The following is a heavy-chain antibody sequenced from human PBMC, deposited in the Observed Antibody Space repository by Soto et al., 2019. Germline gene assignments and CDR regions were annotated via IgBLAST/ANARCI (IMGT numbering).Heavy chain of an antibody. Sequence: QVQLVQSGAEVRKPGSSVRVSCKASGGSFNRHTISWVRQAPGQGLEWMGGIIPIFGTANHAQKFQGRVTIIADESTSTVYMELSCLRSDHTAIYYCARGWGYDSTDYYYAYWGQGTLVIVSS. CDR1: GGSFNRHT. V-gene: IGHV1-69*01. CDR3: ARGWGYDSTDYYYAY. D-gene: IGHD3-22*01. J-gene: IGHJ4*02. CDR2: IIPIFGTA.